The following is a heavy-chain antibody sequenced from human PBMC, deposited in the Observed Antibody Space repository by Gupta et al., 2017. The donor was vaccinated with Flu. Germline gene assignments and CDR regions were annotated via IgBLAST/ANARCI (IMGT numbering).Heavy chain of an antibody. CDR2: IYSSGNS. V-gene: IGHV4-39*01. CDR3: ARQDNWSELRYFDWLLVMPPENHFDY. D-gene: IGHD3-9*01. J-gene: IGHJ4*02. Sequence: GLEWIGSIYSSGNSYYSPSLKSRVTISVDTSKNQFSLRLSSVTAADTAVYYCARQDNWSELRYFDWLLVMPPENHFDYWGQGTLVTVSS.